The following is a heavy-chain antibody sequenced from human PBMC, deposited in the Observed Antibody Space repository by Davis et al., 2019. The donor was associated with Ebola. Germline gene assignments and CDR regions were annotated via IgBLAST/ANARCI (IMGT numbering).Heavy chain of an antibody. J-gene: IGHJ4*02. D-gene: IGHD2-2*01. CDR3: ARGLSGSPPPAAIFDY. CDR1: GGSISSSSYY. V-gene: IGHV4-39*01. CDR2: IYYSGST. Sequence: PSETLSLTCTVSGGSISSSSYYWGWIRQPPGKGLEWIGSIYYSGSTYYNPSLKSRVTISVDTSKNQFSLKLTSVTAADTAVYFCARGLSGSPPPAAIFDYWGQGTLVTVSS.